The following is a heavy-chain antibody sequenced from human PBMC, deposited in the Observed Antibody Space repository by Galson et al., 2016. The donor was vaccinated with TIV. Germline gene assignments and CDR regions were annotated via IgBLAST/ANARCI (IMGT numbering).Heavy chain of an antibody. V-gene: IGHV2-70*01. J-gene: IGHJ5*02. CDR3: ARKLEWDRNGWFDH. Sequence: LRLSCAASGFTFSSYAMSWIRQAPGKALEWLALLDWENDKYYSTSLKTRLTISKDTSKNRVVLTMTNMGPVDTATYYCARKLEWDRNGWFDHWGQGVRVTVSS. CDR1: GFTFSSYAM. D-gene: IGHD3-3*01. CDR2: LDWENDK.